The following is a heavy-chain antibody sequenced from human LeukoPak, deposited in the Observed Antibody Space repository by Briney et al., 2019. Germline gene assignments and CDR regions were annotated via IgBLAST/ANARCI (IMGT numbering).Heavy chain of an antibody. V-gene: IGHV6-1*01. CDR2: TYYRSKWYN. Sequence: SQTLSLTCAISGDSVSSDSAAWNWIRQSPSRGLEWLGRTYYRSKWYNDYALSVKSRITINPDTSKNQFSLQLNSVSPGDTAVYYCAPVHRYHYDNRAYDAFDIWGQGRMVTVSS. CDR1: GDSVSSDSAA. D-gene: IGHD3-22*01. CDR3: APVHRYHYDNRAYDAFDI. J-gene: IGHJ3*02.